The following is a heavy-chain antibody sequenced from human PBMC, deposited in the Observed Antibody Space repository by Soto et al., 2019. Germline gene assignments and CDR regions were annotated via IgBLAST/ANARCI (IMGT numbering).Heavy chain of an antibody. Sequence: GGSLRLSCAASGFTFSSYGMHWVRQAPGKGLEWVAVISYDGSNKYYADSVKGRFTISRDNSKNTLYLQMNSLRAEDTAVYYCAKSWLCGSGSYLPSWGQGTLVTVSS. CDR1: GFTFSSYG. J-gene: IGHJ4*02. CDR3: AKSWLCGSGSYLPS. CDR2: ISYDGSNK. V-gene: IGHV3-30*18. D-gene: IGHD3-10*01.